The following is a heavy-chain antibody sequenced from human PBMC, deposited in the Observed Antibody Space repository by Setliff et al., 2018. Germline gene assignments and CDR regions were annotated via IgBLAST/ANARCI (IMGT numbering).Heavy chain of an antibody. CDR2: VNDSGSA. Sequence: SETLSLTCDVFGGSFSGYFWAWIRQSPGKGLEWIGDVNDSGSANYKPSLKSRLTISRDTSKNQLSLNLSSVTAADTAVYYCARGRYYGSGSYSLRGQGTLVT. V-gene: IGHV4-34*01. D-gene: IGHD3-10*01. J-gene: IGHJ4*02. CDR1: GGSFSGYF. CDR3: ARGRYYGSGSYSL.